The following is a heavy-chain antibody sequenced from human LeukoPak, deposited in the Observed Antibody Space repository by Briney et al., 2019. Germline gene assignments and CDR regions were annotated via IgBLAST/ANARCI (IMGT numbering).Heavy chain of an antibody. CDR2: IYTSGST. CDR3: ARDGGSSSSKNYYYMDV. Sequence: SETLSLTCTVSGGSISSYYWSWIRQPAGKGLEWIGRIYTSGSTNYNPSLKSRVTMSVDMSKNQFSLKLSSVTAADTAVYYCARDGGSSSSKNYYYMDVWGKGTTVTVSS. D-gene: IGHD6-6*01. V-gene: IGHV4-4*07. CDR1: GGSISSYY. J-gene: IGHJ6*03.